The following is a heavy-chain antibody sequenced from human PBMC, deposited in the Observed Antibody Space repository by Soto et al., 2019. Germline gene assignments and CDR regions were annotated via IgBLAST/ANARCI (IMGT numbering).Heavy chain of an antibody. V-gene: IGHV3-11*01. D-gene: IGHD4-17*01. CDR2: ISSSGSTI. CDR1: GFTFSDYY. Sequence: PGGSLRLSCAASGFTFSDYYMSWIRQAPGKGLEWVSYISSSGSTIYYADSVKGRFTISRDNAKNSLYLQMNSLRAEDTAVYYCAGLHDYGDKMGDAFDIWGQGTMVTVSS. J-gene: IGHJ3*02. CDR3: AGLHDYGDKMGDAFDI.